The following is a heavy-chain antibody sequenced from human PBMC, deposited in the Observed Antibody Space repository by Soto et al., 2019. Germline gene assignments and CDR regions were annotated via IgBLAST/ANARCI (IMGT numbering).Heavy chain of an antibody. D-gene: IGHD6-19*01. CDR1: GYMFNSYG. CDR2: ISGYNGKT. Sequence: QVQLVQSGGELREPGASVKVSCKTSGYMFNSYGMRWLRQATGQGLEWMGWISGYNGKTDLAQKFQDRVTVKIETSTTTVYLEVKSLRSDDTAVYYCARDETYSAGWYFEHWGQGTLVTVPS. V-gene: IGHV1-18*01. CDR3: ARDETYSAGWYFEH. J-gene: IGHJ4*02.